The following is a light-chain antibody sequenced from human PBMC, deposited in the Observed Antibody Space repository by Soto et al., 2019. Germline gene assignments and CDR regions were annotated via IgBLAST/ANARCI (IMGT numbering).Light chain of an antibody. CDR3: CSYAGTYV. Sequence: QSVLTQPASVSGSPGQLITISCTGTSSDVGSYNLVSWYQHHPGKAPKLMIFEVSKRPSGVSNRFSGSKSGNTASLTISGLQAEDEAEYYCCSYAGTYVFGTGTKLTVL. V-gene: IGLV2-23*02. J-gene: IGLJ1*01. CDR1: SSDVGSYNL. CDR2: EVS.